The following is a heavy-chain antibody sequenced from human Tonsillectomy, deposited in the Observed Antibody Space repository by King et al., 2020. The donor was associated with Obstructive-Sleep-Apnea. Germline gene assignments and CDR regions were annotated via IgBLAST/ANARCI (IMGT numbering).Heavy chain of an antibody. V-gene: IGHV3-23*04. CDR1: GFSFSSYA. CDR3: ANGGGKGGFHYFDS. D-gene: IGHD3-16*01. Sequence: VQLVESGGNLVQPGGSLRLSCAASGFSFSSYAMNWVRQTPGKGLEWVSSISGSGGSTYYADSVKGRFTISRDNSKNTLHLQMNSLRADDTAVYYCANGGGKGGFHYFDSWGQGTLVTVSS. CDR2: ISGSGGST. J-gene: IGHJ4*02.